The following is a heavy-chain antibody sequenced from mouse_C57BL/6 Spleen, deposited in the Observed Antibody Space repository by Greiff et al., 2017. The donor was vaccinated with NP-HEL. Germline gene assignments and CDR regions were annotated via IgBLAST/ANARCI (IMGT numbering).Heavy chain of an antibody. CDR2: IDPEDGDT. CDR1: GFNIKDYY. CDR3: TTGGSNYPYYFDY. Sequence: EVQLQQSGAELVRPGASVKLSCTASGFNIKDYYMHWVKQRPEQGLEWIGRIDPEDGDTEYAPKFQGKATMTVDTSSNTAYLQLSSLTSEDTAVYYCTTGGSNYPYYFDYWGQGTTLTVSS. J-gene: IGHJ2*01. V-gene: IGHV14-1*01. D-gene: IGHD2-5*01.